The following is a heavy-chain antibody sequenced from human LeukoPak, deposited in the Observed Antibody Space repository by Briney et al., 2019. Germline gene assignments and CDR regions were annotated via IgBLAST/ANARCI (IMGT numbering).Heavy chain of an antibody. CDR2: ISGSGGST. V-gene: IGHV3-23*01. J-gene: IGHJ4*02. CDR1: GFTFSSYA. CDR3: AKGQVYVSSSGWSD. Sequence: PGGSLRLSCAASGFTFSSYAMSWVRQAPGKGLEWVSAISGSGGSTYYADSVKGRFTISRDNSKNTLYLQMNSLRAEDTAVYYCAKGQVYVSSSGWSDWGQGTLVTVSS. D-gene: IGHD6-19*01.